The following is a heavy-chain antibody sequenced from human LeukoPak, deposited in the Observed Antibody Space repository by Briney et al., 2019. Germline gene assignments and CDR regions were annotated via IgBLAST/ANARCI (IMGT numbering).Heavy chain of an antibody. CDR2: IRYDGSNK. Sequence: PGGSLRLSCAASGFTFSSYGMHWVSQAPGKRLEWVAFIRYDGSNKYYADSVKGRFTISRDNSKNTLYLQMNSLRAEDTAVYYCAGVDFWSGYRDYWGQGTLVTVSS. CDR3: AGVDFWSGYRDY. V-gene: IGHV3-30*02. CDR1: GFTFSSYG. J-gene: IGHJ4*02. D-gene: IGHD3-3*01.